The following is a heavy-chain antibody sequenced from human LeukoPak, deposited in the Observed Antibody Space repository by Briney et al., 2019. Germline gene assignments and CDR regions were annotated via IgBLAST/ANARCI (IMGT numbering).Heavy chain of an antibody. CDR3: ARHMTTVTTLDY. V-gene: IGHV3-48*03. J-gene: IGHJ4*02. CDR2: ISSSGSTI. D-gene: IGHD4-17*01. CDR1: GFTFSSYE. Sequence: GGSLRLSCAASGFTFSSYEMNWVRQAPGKGLEWVSYISSSGSTIYYADSVKGRFTISRDNAKNSLYLQMNSLRAEDTAVYYCARHMTTVTTLDYWGQGTLVTVSS.